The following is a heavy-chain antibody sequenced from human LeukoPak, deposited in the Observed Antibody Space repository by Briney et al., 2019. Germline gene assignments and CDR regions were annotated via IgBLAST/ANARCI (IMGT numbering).Heavy chain of an antibody. J-gene: IGHJ3*02. CDR3: SKTAYCSSTSCYSAAFDI. Sequence: TGGSLRLSCAASGFTFSSYGLHWVRQAPGKGLEWVSDISGSGGSTYYADSVKGRFTISRDNSKNTVYLQMNSLRAEDTAVYYCSKTAYCSSTSCYSAAFDIWGQGTMVTVSS. CDR2: ISGSGGST. V-gene: IGHV3-23*01. D-gene: IGHD2-2*02. CDR1: GFTFSSYG.